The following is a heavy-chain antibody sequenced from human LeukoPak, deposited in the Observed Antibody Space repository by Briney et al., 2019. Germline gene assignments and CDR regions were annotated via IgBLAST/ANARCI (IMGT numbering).Heavy chain of an antibody. CDR2: IYHSGST. J-gene: IGHJ4*02. CDR1: GGSISSGGYS. Sequence: SQTLSLTCAVSGGSISSGGYSWSWIRQPPGKGLEWIGYIYHSGSTYYNPSLKSRVTISVDRSKNQFSLKLSPVTAADTAVYYCARVTVRGGFDYWGQGTLVTVSS. V-gene: IGHV4-30-2*01. D-gene: IGHD3-10*01. CDR3: ARVTVRGGFDY.